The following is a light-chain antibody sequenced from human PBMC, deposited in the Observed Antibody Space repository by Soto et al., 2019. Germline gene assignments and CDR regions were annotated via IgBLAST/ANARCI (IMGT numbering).Light chain of an antibody. J-gene: IGKJ2*01. CDR3: QQHDSYPRT. CDR1: QDISNT. Sequence: AIQLTQSPSSLSASVGDRVTITCRASQDISNTLAWYQRKPGKAPKVPIYGVFTLESGVPSRFSGSRSGTDFTLTISSLQPEDFASYYCQQHDSYPRTFGQGTKLELK. CDR2: GVF. V-gene: IGKV1-13*02.